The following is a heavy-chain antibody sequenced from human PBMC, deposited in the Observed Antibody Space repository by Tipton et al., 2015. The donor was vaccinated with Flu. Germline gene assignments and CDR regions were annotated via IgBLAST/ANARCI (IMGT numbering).Heavy chain of an antibody. CDR3: ARSTYYYGSGSSDY. D-gene: IGHD3-10*01. Sequence: TLSLTCAVSDYSISSGYYWGWIRQPPGKGLEWIGCISHSGRTYYNPSPKSRVTISVDTAKNQFSQRLSSVTAADTAVYYCARSTYYYGSGSSDYWGQGTLVTVSS. CDR2: ISHSGRT. V-gene: IGHV4-38-2*01. CDR1: DYSISSGYY. J-gene: IGHJ4*02.